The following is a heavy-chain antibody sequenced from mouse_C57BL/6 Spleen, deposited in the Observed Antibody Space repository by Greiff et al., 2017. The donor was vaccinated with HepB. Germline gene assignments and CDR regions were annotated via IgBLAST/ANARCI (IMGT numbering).Heavy chain of an antibody. Sequence: EVKVEESGPGLVKPSQSLSLTCSVTGYSITSGYYWNWIRQFPGNKLEWMGYISYDGSNNYNPSLKNRISITRDTSKNQFFLKLNSVTTEDTATYYCARKLGYAMDYWGQGTSVTVSS. J-gene: IGHJ4*01. CDR1: GYSITSGYY. CDR3: ARKLGYAMDY. V-gene: IGHV3-6*01. CDR2: ISYDGSN. D-gene: IGHD4-1*01.